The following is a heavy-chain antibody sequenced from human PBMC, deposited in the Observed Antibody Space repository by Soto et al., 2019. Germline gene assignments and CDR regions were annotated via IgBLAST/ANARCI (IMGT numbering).Heavy chain of an antibody. Sequence: EVQLLESGGGLVQPGGSLRLSCAASGFTFSSYAMSWVRQAPGKGLEWVSAISGSGGSTYYADSVKGRFTISRDNSKNPPEPAMNRPGGEGTGGYFWGKTIFSSARGLFGEYYSSSWPAGGNWFDPWGQGTLVTVSS. D-gene: IGHD6-13*01. CDR2: ISGSGGST. CDR3: GKTIFSSARGLFGEYYSSSWPAGGNWFDP. J-gene: IGHJ5*02. V-gene: IGHV3-23*01. CDR1: GFTFSSYA.